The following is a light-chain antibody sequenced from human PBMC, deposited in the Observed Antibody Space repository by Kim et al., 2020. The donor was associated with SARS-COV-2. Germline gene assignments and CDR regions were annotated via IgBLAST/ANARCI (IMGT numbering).Light chain of an antibody. CDR1: QSVGSSF. CDR2: EAS. J-gene: IGKJ2*01. V-gene: IGKV3-20*01. Sequence: EIVLTQSPGTLSLSPGERATLSCRASQSVGSSFLAWYQQKPGQAPTLLIYEASTRATGIPDRFSGSGSGTDSTLTISRLEPEDFAVYYCQQFGGSSYTFGQGTKLEIK. CDR3: QQFGGSSYT.